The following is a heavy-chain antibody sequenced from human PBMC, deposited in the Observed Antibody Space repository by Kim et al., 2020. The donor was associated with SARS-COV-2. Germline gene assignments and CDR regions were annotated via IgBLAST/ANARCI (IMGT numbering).Heavy chain of an antibody. Sequence: GGSLRLSCAVSGFTFSSHWMSWVRQAPGKGLEWVANIKVDGSEKYYVDSVKGRFTITRDNAKNSLYLEMNSLRAEDTAMYYCARDRQPSRYNGLDVWGQGTTVTVSS. CDR1: GFTFSSHW. D-gene: IGHD6-13*01. CDR2: IKVDGSEK. J-gene: IGHJ6*02. CDR3: ARDRQPSRYNGLDV. V-gene: IGHV3-7*01.